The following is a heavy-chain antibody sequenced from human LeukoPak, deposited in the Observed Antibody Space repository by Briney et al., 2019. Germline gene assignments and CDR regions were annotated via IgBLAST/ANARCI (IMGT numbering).Heavy chain of an antibody. J-gene: IGHJ4*02. Sequence: PSETLSLTCAVYGGSFIGYYSSWIRHPPREGREWIGEINNGGRTNYNPSLRSRVTISVDTSKPLFSLKLSSVTDADTAVYYCASGSDYYGSGSYRNSQSEYYFDYWGQGTLVTVSS. D-gene: IGHD3-10*01. CDR3: ASGSDYYGSGSYRNSQSEYYFDY. CDR1: GGSFIGYY. CDR2: INNGGRT. V-gene: IGHV4-34*01.